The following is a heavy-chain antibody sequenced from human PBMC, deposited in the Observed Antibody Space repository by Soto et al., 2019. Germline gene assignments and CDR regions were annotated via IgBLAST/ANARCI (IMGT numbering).Heavy chain of an antibody. Sequence: SQTLSLTCVGSGNTVSSNSVAWNWVRQSPSRGLEWLGRTYYRSRWYSDYAVSVRSRIDINADTSKNQVSLQLNSVTPEDTAVYYCARSEEDSDYYYGMDVWGQGTTVTVSS. CDR1: GNTVSSNSVA. D-gene: IGHD2-15*01. J-gene: IGHJ6*02. CDR2: TYYRSRWYS. CDR3: ARSEEDSDYYYGMDV. V-gene: IGHV6-1*01.